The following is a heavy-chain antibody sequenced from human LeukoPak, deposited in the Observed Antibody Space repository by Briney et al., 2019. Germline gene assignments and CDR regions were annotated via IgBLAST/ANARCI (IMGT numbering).Heavy chain of an antibody. CDR1: GYTFTSYG. V-gene: IGHV1-18*01. Sequence: ASVKVSCKASGYTFTSYGISWVRQAPGQGLEWMGWISAYNGNTNYAQKLQGRVTMTTDTSTSTAYMELRSLRSDDTAVYYCARVGRYADCGGDCSIGNYWGQGTLVTVSS. CDR3: ARVGRYADCGGDCSIGNY. D-gene: IGHD2-21*02. CDR2: ISAYNGNT. J-gene: IGHJ4*02.